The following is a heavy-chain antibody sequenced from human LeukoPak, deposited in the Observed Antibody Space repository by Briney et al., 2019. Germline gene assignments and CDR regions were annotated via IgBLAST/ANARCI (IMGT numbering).Heavy chain of an antibody. CDR2: ISSSSSYI. J-gene: IGHJ4*02. Sequence: PGGSLRLSCAASGFTFSSYSMNWVRQAPGKGLEWVSSISSSSSYIYYADSVKGRFTISRDNAKNSLYLQMNSLRAEDTAVYYCARAMCSRCYAPDYWGQGTMVTVSS. V-gene: IGHV3-21*01. CDR1: GFTFSSYS. D-gene: IGHD2-2*01. CDR3: ARAMCSRCYAPDY.